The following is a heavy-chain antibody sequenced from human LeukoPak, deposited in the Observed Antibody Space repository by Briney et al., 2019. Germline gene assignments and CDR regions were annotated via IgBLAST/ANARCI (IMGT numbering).Heavy chain of an antibody. CDR3: ARGEKPYDY. J-gene: IGHJ4*02. D-gene: IGHD1-26*01. V-gene: IGHV1-18*01. Sequence: ASVKVSCKTSGYTFTYYVISWVRQAPGQGHEWMGWINAYNGNTNDAQKFQGRVTMTTDTSTSTAYMELRSLRSDDTAVYYCARGEKPYDYWGQGTLVSVSS. CDR1: GYTFTYYV. CDR2: INAYNGNT.